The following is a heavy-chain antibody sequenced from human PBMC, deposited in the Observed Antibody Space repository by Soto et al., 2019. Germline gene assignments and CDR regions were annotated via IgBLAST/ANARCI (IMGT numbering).Heavy chain of an antibody. J-gene: IGHJ5*02. CDR2: MNPNSGNT. Sequence: ASVKVSCKASAYTFTNFAINWVRQATGQGLEWMGWMNPNSGNTGYAQKFQGRVTMTRNTSISTAYMELSSLRSEDTAVYYCGRGLGIGSNWFDPWGQGTLVTVPS. CDR1: AYTFTNFA. V-gene: IGHV1-8*02. D-gene: IGHD1-26*01. CDR3: GRGLGIGSNWFDP.